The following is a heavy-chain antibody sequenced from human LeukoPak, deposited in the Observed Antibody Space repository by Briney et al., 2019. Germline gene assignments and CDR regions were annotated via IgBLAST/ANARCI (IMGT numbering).Heavy chain of an antibody. CDR3: TRATASGSGRAYDR. Sequence: PSETLSLTCTVSGGSISSHYWNWIRQPPGKRLEWIGEIHHSGGTNSNPSLKNRVAMSIDMSKNQFSLKLNSVTAADTAVYFCTRATASGSGRAYDRWAQGNLVPVSS. CDR1: GGSISSHY. J-gene: IGHJ5*02. CDR2: IHHSGGT. D-gene: IGHD3-10*01. V-gene: IGHV4-34*01.